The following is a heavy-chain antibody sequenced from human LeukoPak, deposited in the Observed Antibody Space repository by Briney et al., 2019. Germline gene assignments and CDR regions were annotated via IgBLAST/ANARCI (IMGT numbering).Heavy chain of an antibody. CDR3: ATSSLRFLEWLFPFDY. CDR1: GYTLTELS. D-gene: IGHD3-3*01. Sequence: ASVKVSCKVSGYTLTELSMHWVRQAPGKGLEWMGGFDPEDGETIYAQKFQGRVTMTEDTSTDTAYMELSSLRSEDTAVYYCATSSLRFLEWLFPFDYWGQGTLVTVSS. J-gene: IGHJ4*02. CDR2: FDPEDGET. V-gene: IGHV1-24*01.